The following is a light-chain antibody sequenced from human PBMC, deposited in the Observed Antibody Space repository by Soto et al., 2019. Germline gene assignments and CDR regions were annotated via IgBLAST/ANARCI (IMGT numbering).Light chain of an antibody. Sequence: EIVMTQSPATLSVSPGERATLSCRASQNVGNSLAWYQQKPGQAPRLLIYGATTRATGIPARFSGSGSGTDFTLTISSLQSEDFAVYYCQHYNNWPPYTFGQRTKVEIK. J-gene: IGKJ2*01. CDR2: GAT. CDR1: QNVGNS. V-gene: IGKV3-15*01. CDR3: QHYNNWPPYT.